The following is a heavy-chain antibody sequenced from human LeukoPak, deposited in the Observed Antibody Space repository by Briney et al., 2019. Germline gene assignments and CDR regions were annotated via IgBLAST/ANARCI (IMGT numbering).Heavy chain of an antibody. CDR3: ARALTIYANYVFDM. CDR1: GGSISSVGYY. D-gene: IGHD4/OR15-4a*01. J-gene: IGHJ3*02. CDR2: IYHTRST. Sequence: PSETLSLTPTVCGGSISSVGYYWSWIRQPPGKGLGWIGYIYHTRSTSYNPSLQRRLTISLDRSTKQFSLNLTSVTPADAPMSFCARALTIYANYVFDMWGQETRV. V-gene: IGHV4-30-2*01.